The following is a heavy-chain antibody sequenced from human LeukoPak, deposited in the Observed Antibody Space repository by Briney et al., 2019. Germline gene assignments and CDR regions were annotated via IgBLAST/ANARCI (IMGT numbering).Heavy chain of an antibody. CDR3: ATGTSFGELLQTSLNY. CDR2: FDPEDGET. V-gene: IGHV1-24*01. Sequence: ASVKVSCKVSGYTLTELSMHWVRQAPGKGLEWMGGFDPEDGETIYAQKFQGRVTMTEDTSTDTAYMGLSSLRSEDTAVYYCATGTSFGELLQTSLNYWGQGTLVTVSS. D-gene: IGHD3-10*01. J-gene: IGHJ4*02. CDR1: GYTLTELS.